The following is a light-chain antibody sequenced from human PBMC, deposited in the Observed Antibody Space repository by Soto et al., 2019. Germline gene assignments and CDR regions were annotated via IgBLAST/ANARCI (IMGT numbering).Light chain of an antibody. V-gene: IGLV2-14*01. CDR2: EVS. CDR3: SSYTSSSTWV. Sequence: QSALTQPASVSGSPGQSITISCTGTSSDVGGYNYVSWYQQHPGKAPKLMIYEVSNRPSGVSNRFSGSKSGYTASLTVSGLQAEDEADYSCSSYTSSSTWVFGGGPKLTVL. J-gene: IGLJ3*02. CDR1: SSDVGGYNY.